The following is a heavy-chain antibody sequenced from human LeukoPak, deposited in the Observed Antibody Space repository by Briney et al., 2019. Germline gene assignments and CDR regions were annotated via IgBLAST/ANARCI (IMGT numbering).Heavy chain of an antibody. CDR3: ARVPAFYYGDYWTSSNYFDY. CDR1: GVSISDTKW. D-gene: IGHD4-17*01. V-gene: IGHV4-4*02. Sequence: SETLSLTCAVSGVSISDTKWWSWVRQPPGKGLEWIGEIFQSGSTNYHPSLKSRVTISVDKSKSQFSLKMSSVTAADTAVYYCARVPAFYYGDYWTSSNYFDYWGQGTLVTVSS. CDR2: IFQSGST. J-gene: IGHJ4*02.